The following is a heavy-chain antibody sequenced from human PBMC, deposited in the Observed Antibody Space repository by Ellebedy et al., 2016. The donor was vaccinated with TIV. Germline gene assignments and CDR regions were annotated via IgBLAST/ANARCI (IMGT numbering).Heavy chain of an antibody. CDR3: ARGGGERLRYSFDV. J-gene: IGHJ3*01. CDR2: IGSRTYIV. CDR1: GLTFSSYW. D-gene: IGHD3-9*01. V-gene: IGHV3-48*02. Sequence: GESLKISCVDSGLTFSSYWMSWVRQAPGKGLEWVSYIGSRTYIVYYADSVKGRFTISRDNAKNSLYLQMNSLRDEDTAVYYCARGGGERLRYSFDVWGHGTMVTVSS.